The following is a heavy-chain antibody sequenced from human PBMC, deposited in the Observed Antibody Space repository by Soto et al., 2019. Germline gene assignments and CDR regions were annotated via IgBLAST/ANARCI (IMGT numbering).Heavy chain of an antibody. CDR1: GFTFNIYG. CDR3: AKDQASGQGSFDS. CDR2: ISYDGSNQ. J-gene: IGHJ4*02. Sequence: QVQLVESGGAVVQPGRSLRLSCAASGFTFNIYGMHWVRQAPDKGLEWVALISYDGSNQYYADSVKGRFTISRDNSKNTLFLQMNSLRADDTAVYYCAKDQASGQGSFDSWGQGTLVTVSS. V-gene: IGHV3-30*18.